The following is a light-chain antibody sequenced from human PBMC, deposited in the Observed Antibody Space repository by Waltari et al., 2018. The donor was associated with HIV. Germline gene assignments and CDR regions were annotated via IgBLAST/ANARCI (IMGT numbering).Light chain of an antibody. CDR1: SSDVGGYDY. Sequence: QSALTQPRSVSGSPGQSVTISCTGTSSDVGGYDYVSWYQQHPGKAPKVIISDVSRRRSGVPDGFSASKSGNPSSLTISGRQAADEADYFCCSYASNYILSFGGGTKLTVL. V-gene: IGLV2-11*01. CDR2: DVS. CDR3: CSYASNYILS. J-gene: IGLJ2*01.